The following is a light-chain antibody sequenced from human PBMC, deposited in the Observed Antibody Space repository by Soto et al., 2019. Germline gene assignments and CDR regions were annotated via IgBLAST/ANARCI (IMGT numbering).Light chain of an antibody. Sequence: LTQPASMSGSPGQAITVSCSGTSSDIGAHNFVSWYQQHPGKAPKLIIYEVINRPSGVSDRFSGSKSGNTASLTISGLQSEDEADYYCNSYTTSNTFVFGSGTKVTVL. CDR3: NSYTTSNTFV. CDR1: SSDIGAHNF. J-gene: IGLJ1*01. CDR2: EVI. V-gene: IGLV2-14*03.